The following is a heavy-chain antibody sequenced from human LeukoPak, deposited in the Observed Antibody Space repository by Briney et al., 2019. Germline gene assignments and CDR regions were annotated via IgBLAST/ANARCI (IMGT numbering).Heavy chain of an antibody. V-gene: IGHV1-24*01. CDR2: FDPEDGET. D-gene: IGHD3-16*01. Sequence: ASVKVSCKVSGYTLTGLSMNWVRQAPGKGLEWMGGFDPEDGETIYAQKFQGRVTMTTDTSTSTAYMELRSLRSDDTAVYYCARGGPAARLITFGGVTDYWGQGTLVTVSS. CDR1: GYTLTGLS. CDR3: ARGGPAARLITFGGVTDY. J-gene: IGHJ4*02.